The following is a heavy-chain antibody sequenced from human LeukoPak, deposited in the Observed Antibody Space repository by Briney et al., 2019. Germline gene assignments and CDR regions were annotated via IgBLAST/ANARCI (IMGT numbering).Heavy chain of an antibody. J-gene: IGHJ5*02. CDR1: GGSISSYY. CDR3: ARGDSIFGVVMGWFDP. Sequence: SETLSLTCTVSGGSISSYYWSWIRQPPGKGLEWIGYIYYSGSTNYNPSLKSRVTTSVDTSKNQFSLKLSSVTAADTAVYYCARGDSIFGVVMGWFDPWGQGTLVTVSS. D-gene: IGHD3-3*02. CDR2: IYYSGST. V-gene: IGHV4-59*01.